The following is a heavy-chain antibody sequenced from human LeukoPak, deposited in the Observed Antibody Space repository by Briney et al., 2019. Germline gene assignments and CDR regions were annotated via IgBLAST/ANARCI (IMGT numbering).Heavy chain of an antibody. CDR3: AYSSSVTRNDNWFDP. CDR1: GYTFTGYY. Sequence: GASVKVPCKASGYTFTGYYMHWVRQAPGQGLEWMGWINPNSGGTNYAQKFQGRVTMTRDTSISTAYMELSRLRSDDTAVYYCAYSSSVTRNDNWFDPWGQGTLVTVSS. D-gene: IGHD6-6*01. J-gene: IGHJ5*02. CDR2: INPNSGGT. V-gene: IGHV1-2*02.